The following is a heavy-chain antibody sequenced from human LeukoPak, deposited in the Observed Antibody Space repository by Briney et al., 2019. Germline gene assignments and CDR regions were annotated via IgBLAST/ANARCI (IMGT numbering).Heavy chain of an antibody. Sequence: SETLSLTCTVSGGXISSYYCSWIRQPAGKGLEWIGRIYTSGSTNYNPSLKSRVTMSVDTSKNQFSLKLSSVTAADTAVYYCARDSRHYYDSSGYYTRWGQGTLVTVSS. CDR3: ARDSRHYYDSSGYYTR. D-gene: IGHD3-22*01. CDR1: GGXISSYY. V-gene: IGHV4-4*07. CDR2: IYTSGST. J-gene: IGHJ4*02.